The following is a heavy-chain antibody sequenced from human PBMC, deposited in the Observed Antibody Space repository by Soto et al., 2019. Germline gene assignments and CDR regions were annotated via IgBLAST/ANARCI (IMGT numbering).Heavy chain of an antibody. CDR1: GSALKCVNYY. Sequence: TLSLTCSVSGSALKCVNYYWSWIRQVPGKGLEWIGHIYVTGAVDYNPSLRDRITISQDTSERQFSLNLRLVTAADTAVYYCARLRSDTNISRWGDXWGQATLVTVSX. D-gene: IGHD5-18*01. V-gene: IGHV4-31*03. CDR3: ARLRSDTNISRWGDX. J-gene: IGHJ4*02. CDR2: IYVTGAV.